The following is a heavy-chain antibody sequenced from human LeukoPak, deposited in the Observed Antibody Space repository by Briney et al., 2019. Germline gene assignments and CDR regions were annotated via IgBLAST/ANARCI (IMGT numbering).Heavy chain of an antibody. CDR1: GGSISSYY. Sequence: SETLSLTCTVSGGSISSYYWSWIRQPPGKGLEWIGCIYYSGSTNYNPSLKSRVTISVDTSKNQFSLKLSSVTAADTAVYYCARDRPVLTYYYYGMDVWGQGTTVTVSS. CDR3: ARDRPVLTYYYYGMDV. V-gene: IGHV4-59*01. CDR2: IYYSGST. D-gene: IGHD1-14*01. J-gene: IGHJ6*02.